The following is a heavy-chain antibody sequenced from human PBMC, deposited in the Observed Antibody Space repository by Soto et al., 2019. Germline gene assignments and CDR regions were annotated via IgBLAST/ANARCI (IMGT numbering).Heavy chain of an antibody. Sequence: SVKVSCKASGGTFGSQGIAWVRQAPGQGLEWMGGFIAMLGTPTYARKVQGRATISADESLTSSYLELRSLRSEDTGVYFCARGAMANFDYWGQGTVVTVSS. J-gene: IGHJ4*02. D-gene: IGHD5-18*01. V-gene: IGHV1-69*13. CDR2: FIAMLGTP. CDR1: GGTFGSQG. CDR3: ARGAMANFDY.